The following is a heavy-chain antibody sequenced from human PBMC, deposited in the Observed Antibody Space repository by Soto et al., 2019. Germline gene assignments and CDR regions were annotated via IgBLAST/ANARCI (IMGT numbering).Heavy chain of an antibody. D-gene: IGHD6-13*01. Sequence: GESLKISCKGSGYNFNRYWIGWVRQMPGKGLEWMGVIYPGDSDTRYSPSLQGQVTISADKSSSAAYLQWSSLQASDTATYYYARSLVNGTYEAFDIWGQGTMVTVSS. CDR1: GYNFNRYW. J-gene: IGHJ3*02. CDR2: IYPGDSDT. V-gene: IGHV5-51*01. CDR3: ARSLVNGTYEAFDI.